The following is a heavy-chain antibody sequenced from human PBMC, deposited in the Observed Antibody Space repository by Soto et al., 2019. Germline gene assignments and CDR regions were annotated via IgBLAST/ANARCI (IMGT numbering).Heavy chain of an antibody. CDR3: ARYRSPIELYDFLSGYKESSSYYYYGMDG. J-gene: IGHJ6*02. CDR1: GGTFSSYA. D-gene: IGHD3-3*01. Sequence: SVKVSCKASGGTFSSYAISWVRQAPGQGLEWMGGIIPIFGTANYAQKFQGRVTITADESTSTAYMELSSLRSEDTAVYYCARYRSPIELYDFLSGYKESSSYYYYGMDGGGQGTTVTGSS. CDR2: IIPIFGTA. V-gene: IGHV1-69*13.